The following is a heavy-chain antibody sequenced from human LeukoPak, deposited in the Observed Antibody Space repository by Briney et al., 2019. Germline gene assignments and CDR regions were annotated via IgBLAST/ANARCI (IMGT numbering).Heavy chain of an antibody. CDR2: ISGSGGST. D-gene: IGHD2-2*01. CDR3: ARRDIVVVPAAMRNYYYYYMDV. CDR1: GFTFSSYA. J-gene: IGHJ6*03. V-gene: IGHV3-23*01. Sequence: GGSLRLSCAASGFTFSSYAMSWVRQAPGKGLEWVSAISGSGGSTYYADSVKGRFTISRDNSKNTLYLQMNSLRAEDTAVYYCARRDIVVVPAAMRNYYYYYMDVWGKGTTVTVSS.